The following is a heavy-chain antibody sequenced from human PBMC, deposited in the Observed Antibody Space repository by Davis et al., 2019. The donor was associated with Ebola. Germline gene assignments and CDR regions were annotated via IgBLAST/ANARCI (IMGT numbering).Heavy chain of an antibody. CDR2: LTWNSGNI. Sequence: SLKISCAASGFTFSSYGMHWVRQAPGKGLEWVSGLTWNSGNIRYADSVKGRFTISRDNAKNSLYLQMNSLRAEDTAVYYCAKGDYDFWSGYKAGRYGMDVWGQGTTVTVSS. D-gene: IGHD3-3*01. V-gene: IGHV3-9*01. CDR3: AKGDYDFWSGYKAGRYGMDV. J-gene: IGHJ6*02. CDR1: GFTFSSYG.